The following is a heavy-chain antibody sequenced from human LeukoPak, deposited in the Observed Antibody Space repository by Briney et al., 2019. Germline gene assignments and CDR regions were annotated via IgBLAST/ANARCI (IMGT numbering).Heavy chain of an antibody. CDR3: ASRGRWLLNPFDY. CDR1: GFTVSSNY. V-gene: IGHV3-66*01. CDR2: IYSGGST. Sequence: PGGSLRLSCAASGFTVSSNYMSWVRQAPGKGLEWVSVIYSGGSTYYADSVKGRFTISRDNSKNTLYLQMNSLRAEDTAVYYCASRGRWLLNPFDYWGQGTLVTVSS. D-gene: IGHD5-24*01. J-gene: IGHJ4*02.